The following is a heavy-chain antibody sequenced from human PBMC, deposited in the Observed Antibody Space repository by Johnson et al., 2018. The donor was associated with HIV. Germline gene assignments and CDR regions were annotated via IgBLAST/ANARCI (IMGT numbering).Heavy chain of an antibody. V-gene: IGHV3-66*02. CDR1: GFIFDDYA. D-gene: IGHD3-16*01. CDR2: IFNSGTT. J-gene: IGHJ3*02. Sequence: VQLVESGGGVVRPGGSLRLSCAASGFIFDDYAMSWVRQVPGKGLDWVAVIFNSGTTYYADSVKGRFIISRDNSKNTLYLQMNSLRAEDTAVYYCARDYDYVRGSPDAFDIWGQGTMVTVSS. CDR3: ARDYDYVRGSPDAFDI.